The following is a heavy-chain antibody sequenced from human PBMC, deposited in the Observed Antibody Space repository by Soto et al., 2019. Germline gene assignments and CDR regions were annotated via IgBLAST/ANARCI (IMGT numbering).Heavy chain of an antibody. V-gene: IGHV3-48*01. Sequence: GGSLRLSCAASGFTFSSYSMNWVRQAPGKGLEWVSYISSSSSTIYYADSVKGRFTISRDNAKNSLYLQMNSLRAEDTAVYYCARDYFIVMADRKDIVVVPAANRGQFTSYYMDVWGKGTTVTVSS. CDR2: ISSSSSTI. CDR1: GFTFSSYS. D-gene: IGHD2-2*01. CDR3: ARDYFIVMADRKDIVVVPAANRGQFTSYYMDV. J-gene: IGHJ6*03.